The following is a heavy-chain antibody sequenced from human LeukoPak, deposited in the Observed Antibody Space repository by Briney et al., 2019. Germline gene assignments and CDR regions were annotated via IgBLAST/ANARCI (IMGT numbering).Heavy chain of an antibody. CDR1: GGSFSGYY. D-gene: IGHD3-10*01. V-gene: IGHV4-34*01. CDR3: ARHEGVSYYDSGSYYLTWFDP. Sequence: KSSETLSLTCAVYGGSFSGYYWSWIRQPPGKGLEWIGEINHSGSTNYNPSLKSRVTISVDTSKNQFSLKLSSVTAADTAVYYCARHEGVSYYDSGSYYLTWFDPWGQGTLVTVSS. J-gene: IGHJ5*02. CDR2: INHSGST.